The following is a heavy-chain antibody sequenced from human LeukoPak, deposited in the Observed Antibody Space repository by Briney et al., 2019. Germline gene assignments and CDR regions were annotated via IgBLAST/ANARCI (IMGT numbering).Heavy chain of an antibody. D-gene: IGHD2-2*01. CDR3: AKAPRVASSPDD. J-gene: IGHJ4*02. CDR2: ISGSGGST. CDR1: GFTFSSYA. Sequence: PGGPLRLSCGASGFTFSSYAMSWVRQAPGKGLEWVSGISGSGGSTYYADSVKGRFTISRDNSKNTLYLQMNSLRAEDTAVYFCAKAPRVASSPDDWGQGTLVTVSS. V-gene: IGHV3-23*01.